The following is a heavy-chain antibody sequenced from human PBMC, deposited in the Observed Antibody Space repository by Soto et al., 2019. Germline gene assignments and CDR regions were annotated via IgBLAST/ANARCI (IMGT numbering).Heavy chain of an antibody. CDR3: ARDPGIVATIQTLTYYYYYGMDV. J-gene: IGHJ6*02. CDR2: IIPIFGTA. V-gene: IGHV1-69*13. D-gene: IGHD5-12*01. CDR1: GGTFSSYA. Sequence: SVKVSCKASGGTFSSYAISWVRQAPGQGLEWMGGIIPIFGTANYAQKFQGRVTITADESTSTAYMELSSLRSEDTAVYYCARDPGIVATIQTLTYYYYYGMDVWGQGTTVTVSS.